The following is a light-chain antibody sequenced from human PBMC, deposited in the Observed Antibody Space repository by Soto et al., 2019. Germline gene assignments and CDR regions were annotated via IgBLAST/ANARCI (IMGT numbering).Light chain of an antibody. CDR1: QSVSSN. CDR2: GAS. V-gene: IGKV3-15*01. CDR3: QQYNKWPLT. J-gene: IGKJ4*01. Sequence: EIVMTQSPATLSVSPGERATLSCRASQSVSSNLAWYQQKPGQAPRLLIYGASTRATGIPARFSVSGSGTEFTLTISSLQSEDFAVYYCQQYNKWPLTFGGGTKVEIK.